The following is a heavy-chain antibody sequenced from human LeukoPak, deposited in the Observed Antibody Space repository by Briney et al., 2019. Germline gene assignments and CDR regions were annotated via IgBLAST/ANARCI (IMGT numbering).Heavy chain of an antibody. D-gene: IGHD2/OR15-2a*01. CDR1: GYSISSGYY. CDR3: ARLHSIAISGAFDI. J-gene: IGHJ3*02. Sequence: PSETLSLTCAVSGYSISSGYYRGWIRQPPGKGLEWIGSIYHSGSTYYNPSLKSRVTISVVTSKNQFSLKLSSVTAADTAVYYCARLHSIAISGAFDIWGQGTMVTVSS. V-gene: IGHV4-38-2*01. CDR2: IYHSGST.